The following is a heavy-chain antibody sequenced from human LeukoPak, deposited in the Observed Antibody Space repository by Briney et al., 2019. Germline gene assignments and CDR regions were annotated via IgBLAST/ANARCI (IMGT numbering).Heavy chain of an antibody. J-gene: IGHJ3*02. CDR1: GGSISSSSYY. D-gene: IGHD5/OR15-5a*01. Sequence: SETLSLTCTVSGGSISSSSYYWGWIRQPPGKGLEWFGSIYYSGSTYYNPSLKSRVTISVDTSKNQFSLKLSSVTAADTAVYYCARLRSSTTDDAFDIWGQGTMVTVSS. CDR3: ARLRSSTTDDAFDI. CDR2: IYYSGST. V-gene: IGHV4-39*01.